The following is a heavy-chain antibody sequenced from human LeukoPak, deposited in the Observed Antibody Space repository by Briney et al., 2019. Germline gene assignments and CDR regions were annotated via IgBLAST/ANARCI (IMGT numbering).Heavy chain of an antibody. D-gene: IGHD6-13*01. CDR2: INHSGST. J-gene: IGHJ4*02. CDR3: ARGSSSSRDFDY. Sequence: SETLSLTCAVYGGSFSGYYWSWIRQPPGKGLEWIGEINHSGSTNYNPSLKSRVTISVVTSKNQFSLKLSSVTAADTAVYYCARGSSSSRDFDYWGQGTLVTVSS. CDR1: GGSFSGYY. V-gene: IGHV4-34*01.